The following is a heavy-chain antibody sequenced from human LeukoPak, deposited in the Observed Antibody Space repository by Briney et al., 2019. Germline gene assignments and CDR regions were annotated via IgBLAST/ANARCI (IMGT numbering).Heavy chain of an antibody. D-gene: IGHD3-10*01. Sequence: PGGSLRLSCAASGFTFSSYAMNWVRQAPGKGLEWVSGISGSGVSAYYADSVKGRFTISRDNSQNTLYLQMNSLRAEDTAVYYCAKRRQGERGDFDYWGLGTLVTVSS. CDR3: AKRRQGERGDFDY. CDR1: GFTFSSYA. V-gene: IGHV3-23*01. J-gene: IGHJ4*02. CDR2: ISGSGVSA.